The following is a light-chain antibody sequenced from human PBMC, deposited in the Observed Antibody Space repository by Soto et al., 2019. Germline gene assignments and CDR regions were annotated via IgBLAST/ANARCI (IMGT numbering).Light chain of an antibody. CDR1: QSVSSSY. CDR3: QQYGSSPAGT. V-gene: IGKV3-20*01. Sequence: EIVLTQSPGTLSLSPGERATLSCRASQSVSSSYSAWYQQKPGQAPRLLIYGASSRATGIPDRFSGSGSGTDFTLTISRLEPEDFAVYYCQQYGSSPAGTFGQGTKVEIK. J-gene: IGKJ1*01. CDR2: GAS.